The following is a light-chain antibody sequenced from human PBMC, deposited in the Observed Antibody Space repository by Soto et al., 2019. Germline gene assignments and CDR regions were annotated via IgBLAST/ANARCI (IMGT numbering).Light chain of an antibody. CDR2: GAS. CDR3: QQYGSSDET. CDR1: QSVSSSY. V-gene: IGKV3-20*01. J-gene: IGKJ2*01. Sequence: EIVLTQSPGTLSLSPGERATLSCRASQSVSSSYLAWYQQKPGQAPRLLIYGASSRATGIPGRFSGSGSGTDFTLTISRLEPEDFAVYYCQQYGSSDETFGQGTKLEIK.